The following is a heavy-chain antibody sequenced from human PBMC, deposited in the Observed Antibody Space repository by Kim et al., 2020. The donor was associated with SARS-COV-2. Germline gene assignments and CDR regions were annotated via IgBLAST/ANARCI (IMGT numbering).Heavy chain of an antibody. V-gene: IGHV1-46*01. Sequence: ASVKVSCKASGYTFTSYYMHWVRQAPGQGLEWMGIINPSGGSTSYAQKFQGRVTMTRDTSTSTVYMELSSLRSEDTAVYYCAREDYYDSSGYYQGRLPFDYWGQGTLVTVSS. D-gene: IGHD3-22*01. CDR2: INPSGGST. CDR1: GYTFTSYY. J-gene: IGHJ4*02. CDR3: AREDYYDSSGYYQGRLPFDY.